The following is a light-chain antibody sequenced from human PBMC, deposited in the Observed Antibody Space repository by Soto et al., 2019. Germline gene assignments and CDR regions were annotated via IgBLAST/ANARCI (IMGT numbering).Light chain of an antibody. V-gene: IGKV4-1*01. J-gene: IGKJ3*01. CDR1: QSVLYSSNNKNY. CDR2: WAS. CDR3: QQYYSTPPFT. Sequence: DIVMTQSPDSLAVSLGERATINCKSSQSVLYSSNNKNYLAWYQQKPGQPPKLLIYWASTRESGVPDRFSGSGSGTAFTLTISSLQAEDVAVYYCQQYYSTPPFTFGPGTKVDIK.